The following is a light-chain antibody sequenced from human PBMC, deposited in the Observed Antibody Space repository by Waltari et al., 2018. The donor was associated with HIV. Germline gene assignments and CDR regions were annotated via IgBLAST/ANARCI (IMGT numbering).Light chain of an antibody. Sequence: QSVSTQPPSMSGPPGQWVTISRSASNSNVAISSVYQYQRVPGAAPKLLLFATDQRPLGVPDRFSGSKSGSSASLASSGLRSEDEADYYCATWADILSAWVFGGGTRVTVL. CDR3: ATWADILSAWV. J-gene: IGLJ3*02. CDR1: NSNVAISS. V-gene: IGLV1-47*01. CDR2: ATD.